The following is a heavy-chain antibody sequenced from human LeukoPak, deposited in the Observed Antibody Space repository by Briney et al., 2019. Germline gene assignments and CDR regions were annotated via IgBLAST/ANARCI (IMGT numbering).Heavy chain of an antibody. Sequence: TGGSLRLSCAASGFTFSSYGMHWVRQAPGKGLEWAAIIWYDGSNKYYADSVKGRFTISRDTSKNALYLQMNSLRAEDTAVYYCAISGLGFGEFRGLDYWGQGTLVTVSS. CDR2: IWYDGSNK. D-gene: IGHD3-10*01. J-gene: IGHJ4*02. CDR3: AISGLGFGEFRGLDY. V-gene: IGHV3-33*01. CDR1: GFTFSSYG.